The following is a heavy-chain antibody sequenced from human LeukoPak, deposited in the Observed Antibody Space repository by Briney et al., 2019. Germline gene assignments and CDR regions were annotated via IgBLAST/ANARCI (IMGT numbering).Heavy chain of an antibody. CDR2: IYYSGST. Sequence: PSQTLSLTCTVSGGSISSGGYYWSWIRQHPGKGLEWIGYIYYSGSTYYNPSLKSRVTISVDTSKNQFSLKLSSVTAADTAVYYCARGRNYDFWFDPWGQGTLVTVSS. CDR3: ARGRNYDFWFDP. D-gene: IGHD3-3*01. CDR1: GGSISSGGYY. V-gene: IGHV4-31*03. J-gene: IGHJ5*02.